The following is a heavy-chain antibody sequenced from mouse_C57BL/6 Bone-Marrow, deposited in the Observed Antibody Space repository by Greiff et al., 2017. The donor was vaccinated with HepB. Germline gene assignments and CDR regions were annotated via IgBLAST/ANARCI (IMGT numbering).Heavy chain of an antibody. Sequence: VQLQQSGAELARPGASVKLSCKASGYTFTSYGISWVKQRTGQGLEWIGEIYPRSGNTYYNEKFKGKATLTVDKSSSTAYMELHSLTSEDSAVYFCARGSSYEFAYWGQGTLVTVSA. CDR2: IYPRSGNT. D-gene: IGHD1-1*01. J-gene: IGHJ3*01. CDR3: ARGSSYEFAY. CDR1: GYTFTSYG. V-gene: IGHV1-81*01.